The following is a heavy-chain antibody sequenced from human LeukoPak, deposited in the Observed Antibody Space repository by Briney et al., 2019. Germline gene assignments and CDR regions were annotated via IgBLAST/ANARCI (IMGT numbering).Heavy chain of an antibody. Sequence: ASVKVSCKASGYPFSVYYIHWVRQAPGQGLEWMGIINPSGGDTIYAQKFQGRVTMTRDMSTSTVYMQLSSLASEDTAVYYCARDKYYYGSGSYSGYYLDVWGKGTTVTVSS. J-gene: IGHJ6*03. CDR1: GYPFSVYY. CDR3: ARDKYYYGSGSYSGYYLDV. D-gene: IGHD3-10*01. CDR2: INPSGGDT. V-gene: IGHV1-46*01.